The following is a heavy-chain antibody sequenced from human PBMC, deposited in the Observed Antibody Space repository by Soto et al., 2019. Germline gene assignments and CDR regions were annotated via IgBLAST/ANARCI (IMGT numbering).Heavy chain of an antibody. D-gene: IGHD3-9*01. CDR2: IHGNXRT. Sequence: PSXTRSLTCTLSGDSMGRYSCHWLRQPPGEGLEWMGXIHGNXRTQYNTSPSXXVIISVDXXXNQSSLRMTSVTAADTAVYYCASRYGQSEFDHWGQGSLVTVSS. CDR1: GDSMGRYS. CDR3: ASRYGQSEFDH. J-gene: IGHJ4*02. V-gene: IGHV4-59*04.